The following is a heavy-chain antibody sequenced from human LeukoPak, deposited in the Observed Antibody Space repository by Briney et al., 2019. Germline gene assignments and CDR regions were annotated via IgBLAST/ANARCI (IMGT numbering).Heavy chain of an antibody. CDR1: GGTFSSYT. V-gene: IGHV1-69*04. CDR2: IIPILGIA. Sequence: ASVKVSCKASGGTFSSYTISWVRQAPGQGLEWMGRIIPILGIANYAQKSQGRVTITADKSTSTAYMELSSLRSEDTAVYYCARDCDIVVVPAAIRYYYYGMDVWGQGTTVTVSS. D-gene: IGHD2-2*02. J-gene: IGHJ6*02. CDR3: ARDCDIVVVPAAIRYYYYGMDV.